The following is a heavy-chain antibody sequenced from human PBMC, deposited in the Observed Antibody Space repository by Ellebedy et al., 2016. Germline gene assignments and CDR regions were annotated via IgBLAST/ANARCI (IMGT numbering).Heavy chain of an antibody. J-gene: IGHJ5*02. D-gene: IGHD2-2*01. CDR2: ISYTGNT. CDR3: ARQKEAAMNWFDP. V-gene: IGHV4-39*01. CDR1: DDSFSSYSFY. Sequence: SETLSLXXTVSDDSFSSYSFYWGWIRQPPGKGLEWIGSISYTGNTYYNPSLESRVTISVDTSNSHFSLRLNSVTAADTAVYYCARQKEAAMNWFDPWGQGTLVTVSS.